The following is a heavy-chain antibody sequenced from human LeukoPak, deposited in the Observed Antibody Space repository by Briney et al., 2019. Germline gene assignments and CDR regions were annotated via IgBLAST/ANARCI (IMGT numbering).Heavy chain of an antibody. D-gene: IGHD1-1*01. CDR2: IYYSGST. V-gene: IGHV4-39*01. Sequence: SETLSLTCTVSGGSISSSSYYWGWSRQPPGEGLEWVGCIYYSGSTYYNPSLKGRVTISVDTSKSQFSLKLSSVTAADTAVYYCASASTITRLYYFDDWGQGTLVTVSS. CDR3: ASASTITRLYYFDD. CDR1: GGSISSSSYY. J-gene: IGHJ4*02.